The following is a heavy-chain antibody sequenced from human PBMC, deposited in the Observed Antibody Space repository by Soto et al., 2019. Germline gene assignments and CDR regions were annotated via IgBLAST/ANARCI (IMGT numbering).Heavy chain of an antibody. CDR1: GFTFSSYW. D-gene: IGHD3-10*01. CDR2: IKQDGSEK. CDR3: ARTELFDYYYGMDV. J-gene: IGHJ6*02. Sequence: TGGSLRLSCAASGFTFSSYWMSWVRQAPGKGLEWVANIKQDGSEKYYVDSVKGRFTISRDNAKNSLYLQMNSLRAEDTAVYYCARTELFDYYYGMDVWGQGTTVTVSS. V-gene: IGHV3-7*01.